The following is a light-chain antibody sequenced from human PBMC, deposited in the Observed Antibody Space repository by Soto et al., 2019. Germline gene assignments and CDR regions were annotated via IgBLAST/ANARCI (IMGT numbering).Light chain of an antibody. CDR2: EVS. J-gene: IGLJ3*02. CDR3: TSYAGNNIWV. CDR1: SSDVGAYNY. V-gene: IGLV2-8*01. Sequence: QPALTQPPSASGSPGQSVTISCTGTSSDVGAYNYVSWYQQYPGKAPKLMIYEVSKRPSGVPDRFSGSKSGKTASLTVSGLQPEDEADYYCTSYAGNNIWVFGGGTKLTVL.